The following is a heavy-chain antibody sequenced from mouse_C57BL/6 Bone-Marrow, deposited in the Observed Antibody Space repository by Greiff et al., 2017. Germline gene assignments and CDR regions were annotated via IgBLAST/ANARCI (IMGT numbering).Heavy chain of an antibody. CDR2: IDPSDSYT. J-gene: IGHJ4*01. D-gene: IGHD1-2*01. Sequence: VKLQQPGAELVRPGTSVKLSCKASGYTFTSYWMHWVKQRPGQGLEWIGVIDPSDSYTNYNQKFKGKATLTVDTSSSTAYMQLSSLTSEDSAVYDCARDGYYAMDYWGQGTSVTVSS. CDR3: ARDGYYAMDY. V-gene: IGHV1-59*01. CDR1: GYTFTSYW.